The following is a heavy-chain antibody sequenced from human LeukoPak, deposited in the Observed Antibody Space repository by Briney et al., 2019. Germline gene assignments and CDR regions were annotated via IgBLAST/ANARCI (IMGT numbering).Heavy chain of an antibody. CDR2: IYYSGTT. CDR1: GGSISSYY. Sequence: SETLSLTCTVSGGSISSYYWSWIRQPPGKGLEWIGYIYYSGTTNYNPSLKSRVTISVDTSKNQFSLKLSSVTAADTAVYYCARQPYSPSPVDYWGQGTLVTVSS. CDR3: ARQPYSPSPVDY. J-gene: IGHJ4*02. D-gene: IGHD6-13*01. V-gene: IGHV4-59*08.